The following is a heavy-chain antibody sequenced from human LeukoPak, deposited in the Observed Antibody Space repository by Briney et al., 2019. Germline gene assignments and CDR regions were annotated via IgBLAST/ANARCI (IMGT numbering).Heavy chain of an antibody. CDR1: GFTFSSYE. CDR3: ATSRGSWPDYFDY. D-gene: IGHD6-13*01. V-gene: IGHV3-48*03. J-gene: IGHJ4*02. Sequence: PGGSLRLSCAASGFTFSSYEMNWVRQALGKGLDWVSYISTSGSTIYYADSVKGRFTISRDNAKNSLYLQMNSLRAEDTAVYYCATSRGSWPDYFDYWGQGTLVTVSS. CDR2: ISTSGSTI.